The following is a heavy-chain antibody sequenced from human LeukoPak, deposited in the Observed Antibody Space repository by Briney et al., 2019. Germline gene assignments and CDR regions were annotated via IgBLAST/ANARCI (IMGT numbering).Heavy chain of an antibody. CDR1: GGSVSTGSYY. V-gene: IGHV4-61*09. D-gene: IGHD3-3*01. CDR2: IHTSGTM. CDR3: ARGSFWSGHNWFDP. Sequence: SETLSLTCTVSGGSVSTGSYYWSWIRQPAGRGLEWIGHIHTSGTMNYNASLKSRVRISVETSKNQFSLRLSSVTAADTAVYYCARGSFWSGHNWFDPWGQGTLVTVSS. J-gene: IGHJ5*02.